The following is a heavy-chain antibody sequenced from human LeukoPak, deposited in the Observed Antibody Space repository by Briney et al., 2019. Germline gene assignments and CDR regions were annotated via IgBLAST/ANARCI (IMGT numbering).Heavy chain of an antibody. CDR3: ARLRYYYDSSGSHGWWFDP. CDR1: GGSFSGYY. Sequence: PSEALSLTCAVYGGSFSGYYWSWIRQPPGKGLEWIGYIYYSGSTNYNPSLKNRVTISVDTSKNQFSLKLSSVTAADTAVYYCARLRYYYDSSGSHGWWFDPWGQGTLVTVSS. J-gene: IGHJ5*02. V-gene: IGHV4-59*08. CDR2: IYYSGST. D-gene: IGHD3-22*01.